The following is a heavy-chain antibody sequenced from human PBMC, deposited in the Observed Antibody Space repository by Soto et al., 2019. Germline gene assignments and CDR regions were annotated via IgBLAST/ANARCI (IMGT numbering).Heavy chain of an antibody. Sequence: PGGSLRLSCAASGFTFSSNGMHWVRQAPGKGLEWVAVISYDGSNKYYADSVKGRFTISRDNSKNTLYLQMNSLRAEDTAVYYCAKDPDSSGMVRGGPYFDYWGQGTLVTVSS. CDR2: ISYDGSNK. CDR1: GFTFSSNG. D-gene: IGHD3-10*01. CDR3: AKDPDSSGMVRGGPYFDY. J-gene: IGHJ4*02. V-gene: IGHV3-30*18.